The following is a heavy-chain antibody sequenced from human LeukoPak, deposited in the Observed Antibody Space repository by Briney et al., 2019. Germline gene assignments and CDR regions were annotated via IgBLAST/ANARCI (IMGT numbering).Heavy chain of an antibody. CDR2: IYYSGST. Sequence: SETLSLTCTVSGGSISSYYWSWIRQPPGKGLEWIGYIYYSGSTNYNPSLKSRVTISVDTSKNQFSLKLSSVTAADTAVYYCARQGMVRGENWFDPWGQGTLVTVSS. V-gene: IGHV4-59*08. CDR1: GGSISSYY. D-gene: IGHD3-10*01. J-gene: IGHJ5*02. CDR3: ARQGMVRGENWFDP.